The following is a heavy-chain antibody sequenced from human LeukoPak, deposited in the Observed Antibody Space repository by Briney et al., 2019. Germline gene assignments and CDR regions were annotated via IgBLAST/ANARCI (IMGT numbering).Heavy chain of an antibody. D-gene: IGHD3-10*01. J-gene: IGHJ4*02. Sequence: GGSLRLSCAASVFTFDDYGMSSFRQAPGKGLEWVSGINWNGGSTGYADSVKGRFTISRDNAKNSLYLQMNSLRAEDTALYYCASGSYPYYFDYWGQGILVTVSS. CDR1: VFTFDDYG. CDR3: ASGSYPYYFDY. V-gene: IGHV3-20*04. CDR2: INWNGGST.